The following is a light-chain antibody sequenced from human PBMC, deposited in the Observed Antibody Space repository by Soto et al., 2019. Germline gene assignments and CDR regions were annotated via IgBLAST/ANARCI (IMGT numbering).Light chain of an antibody. J-gene: IGKJ5*01. CDR3: QQRSNWPPIT. Sequence: EIVLTQSPGTLSLSPGERATLSCRASQSVAYFLAWYQQKPGQAPRLLIYDASNRATGVPSRFSGSGSEADFTLTINNLEPEDSAVYYCQQRSNWPPITFGQGTRLEIK. CDR1: QSVAYF. V-gene: IGKV3-11*01. CDR2: DAS.